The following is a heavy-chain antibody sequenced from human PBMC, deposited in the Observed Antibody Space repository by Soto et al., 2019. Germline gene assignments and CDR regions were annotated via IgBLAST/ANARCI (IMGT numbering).Heavy chain of an antibody. CDR3: ARSGPGYYYYMDV. CDR1: GGSISSGGYY. D-gene: IGHD3-10*01. CDR2: IYYSGST. Sequence: PSETLSLTCTVSGGSISSGGYYWSWIRQHPGKGLEWIGYIYYSGSTYYNPSLKSRVTISVDTSKNQFSLKLSSVTAADTAVYYCARSGPGYYYYMDVWGKGTTVTVSS. J-gene: IGHJ6*03. V-gene: IGHV4-31*03.